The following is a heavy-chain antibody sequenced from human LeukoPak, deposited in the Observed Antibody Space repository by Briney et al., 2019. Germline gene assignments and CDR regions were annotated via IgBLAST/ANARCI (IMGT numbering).Heavy chain of an antibody. V-gene: IGHV1-2*02. D-gene: IGHD6-19*01. Sequence: ASVKVSCKASGYTFTGYYMHWVRQAPGQGLEWMGWINPNSGGTNYAQKFQGRVTMTRDTSISTAYMELSRLRSDDTAVYYCAREYPVAAENWFDPWGHGTLVTVSS. CDR2: INPNSGGT. J-gene: IGHJ5*02. CDR1: GYTFTGYY. CDR3: AREYPVAAENWFDP.